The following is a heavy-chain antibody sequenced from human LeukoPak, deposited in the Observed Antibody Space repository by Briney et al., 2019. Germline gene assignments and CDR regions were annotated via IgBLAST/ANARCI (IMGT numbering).Heavy chain of an antibody. V-gene: IGHV4-34*01. D-gene: IGHD2-2*02. J-gene: IGHJ4*02. CDR3: ARGDPYTYGHYFDH. CDR1: GGSFSGYY. Sequence: SETLSLTCAVYGGSFSGYYWSWIRQPPGKGLEWIGEINHSGSTNYNPSLKSRVTISVDTSKNQFSLKLSSVTAADTAVYYCARGDPYTYGHYFDHWGQGTLVTVSS. CDR2: INHSGST.